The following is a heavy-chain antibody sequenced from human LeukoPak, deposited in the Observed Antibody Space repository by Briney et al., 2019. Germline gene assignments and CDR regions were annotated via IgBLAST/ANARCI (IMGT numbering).Heavy chain of an antibody. CDR2: IYYSGST. CDR3: ARDPYYDILTGAPLHAFDI. J-gene: IGHJ3*02. CDR1: GGSISSGDYY. D-gene: IGHD3-9*01. Sequence: SQTLSLTCTVSGGSISSGDYYWSWIRQPPGKGLEWIGYIYYSGSTYYNPSLESRVTISVDTSKNQFSLKLSSVTAADTAVYYCARDPYYDILTGAPLHAFDIWGQGTMVTVSS. V-gene: IGHV4-30-4*01.